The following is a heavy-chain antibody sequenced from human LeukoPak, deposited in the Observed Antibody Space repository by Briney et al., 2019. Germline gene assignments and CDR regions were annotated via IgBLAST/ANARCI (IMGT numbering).Heavy chain of an antibody. CDR1: GFTFSSYA. V-gene: IGHV3-23*01. Sequence: TGGSLRLSCAASGFTFSSYAMSWVRQAPGKGLEWVSAISGSGGSTYYADSVKGRFTISRDNSKNTLYLQMNSLRAEDTAVYYCARSRQASGLFSSWGQGTLVVVSS. J-gene: IGHJ5*02. CDR3: ARSRQASGLFSS. D-gene: IGHD3-10*01. CDR2: ISGSGGST.